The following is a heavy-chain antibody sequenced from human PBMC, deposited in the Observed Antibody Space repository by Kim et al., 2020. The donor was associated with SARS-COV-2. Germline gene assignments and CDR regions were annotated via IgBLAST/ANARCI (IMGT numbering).Heavy chain of an antibody. CDR3: VAEDYNYVFEI. J-gene: IGHJ3*02. CDR1: GFRFTSYT. CDR2: VTSGGTNR. D-gene: IGHD4-4*01. V-gene: IGHV3-21*01. Sequence: GGSLRLSCAASGFRFTSYTMHWVRQAPGKALEWVSLVTSGGTNRDYAGSVKGRFTVSRDNSKNSLFLHMNSLRPDDTSNYYCVAEDYNYVFEIWGQGTMVSVSS.